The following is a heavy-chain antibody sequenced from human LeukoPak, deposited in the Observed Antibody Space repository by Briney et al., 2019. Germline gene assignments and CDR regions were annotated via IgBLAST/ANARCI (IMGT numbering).Heavy chain of an antibody. J-gene: IGHJ4*02. CDR2: ISWEGHTT. CDR1: GFTFDDYA. Sequence: PGGSLRLSCAASGFTFDDYARHWVRQAPGKGLQWVSLISWEGHTTYYADSVRGRFTISRDNTKNSLFLEMKSLTTDDTAFYYCTRDTDFGSPTNYFDHWGQGTLVSVSS. D-gene: IGHD3-10*01. CDR3: TRDTDFGSPTNYFDH. V-gene: IGHV3-43*01.